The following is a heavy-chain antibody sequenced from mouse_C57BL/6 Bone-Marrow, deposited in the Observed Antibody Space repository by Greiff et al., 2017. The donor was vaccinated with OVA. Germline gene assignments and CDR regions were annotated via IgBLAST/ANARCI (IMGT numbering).Heavy chain of an antibody. CDR2: IDPANGNT. Sequence: EVNLVESVAELVRPGASVKLSCTASGFNIKNTYMHWVKQRPEQGLEWIGRIDPANGNTKYAPKFQGKATITADTSSNTAYLQLSSLTSEDTAIYYCAVYYGSRVAWFAYWGQGTLVTVSA. CDR3: AVYYGSRVAWFAY. CDR1: GFNIKNTY. D-gene: IGHD1-1*01. J-gene: IGHJ3*01. V-gene: IGHV14-3*01.